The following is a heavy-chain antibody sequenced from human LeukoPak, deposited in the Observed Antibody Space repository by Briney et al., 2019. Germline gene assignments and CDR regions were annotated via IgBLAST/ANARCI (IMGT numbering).Heavy chain of an antibody. J-gene: IGHJ4*02. CDR3: ARDRDYFDY. D-gene: IGHD3-10*01. Sequence: ASVKVSCKASGYTFTSYYMHWVRQDPGQGLEWMGGIIPIFGTANYAQKFQGRVTITTGESTSTAYMELSSLRSEDTAVYYCARDRDYFDYWGQGTLVIVSS. V-gene: IGHV1-69*05. CDR1: GYTFTSYY. CDR2: IIPIFGTA.